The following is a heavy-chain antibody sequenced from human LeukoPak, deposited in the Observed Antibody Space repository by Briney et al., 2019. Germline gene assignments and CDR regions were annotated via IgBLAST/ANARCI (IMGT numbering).Heavy chain of an antibody. CDR2: IRFDGSYK. V-gene: IGHV3-30*02. CDR3: ANAEMYYYDSSAY. D-gene: IGHD3-22*01. CDR1: GFIFSKYG. J-gene: IGHJ4*02. Sequence: PGGSLRLSCAASGFIFSKYGMHWVRQAPGKGLEWVAFIRFDGSYKNYAGSVKGRFTISRDNSKNTLYLQMNSLRTEDTAVYYCANAEMYYYDSSAYWGQGTLVTVSS.